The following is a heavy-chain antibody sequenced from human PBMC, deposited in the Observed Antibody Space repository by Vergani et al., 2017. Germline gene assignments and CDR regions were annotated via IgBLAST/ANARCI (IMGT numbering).Heavy chain of an antibody. CDR3: AKRMGGLWFVGLLFEGAPGGGYYYYGMDF. CDR2: ISGSGGST. D-gene: IGHD3-10*01. Sequence: EVQLLESGGGLVQPGGSLRLSCAASGCTFSSYAMSWVRQAPGQGLEWVAAISGSGGSTYYADTVKGRVAISRDNSKSTLYMQLNSLRAEATAVFYWAKRMGGLWFVGLLFEGAPGGGYYYYGMDFWGQGTTVTVSS. V-gene: IGHV3-23*01. CDR1: GCTFSSYA. J-gene: IGHJ6*02.